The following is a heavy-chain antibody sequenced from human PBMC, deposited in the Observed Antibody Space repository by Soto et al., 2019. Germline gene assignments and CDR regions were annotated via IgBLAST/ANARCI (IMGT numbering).Heavy chain of an antibody. CDR3: AHQIFMPATKVSWFDP. V-gene: IGHV2-5*02. D-gene: IGHD1-26*01. CDR2: VYWDDDK. CDR1: GFSLNTSGVG. J-gene: IGHJ5*02. Sequence: QITLRESGPTLVKPTQTLTLTCTFSGFSLNTSGVGVGWIRQPPGKALEWLAVVYWDDDKRYSPSLESRLTSPTDTSKNQVVLTMTNMDPVDTATYYCAHQIFMPATKVSWFDPWGQGTLVTVSS.